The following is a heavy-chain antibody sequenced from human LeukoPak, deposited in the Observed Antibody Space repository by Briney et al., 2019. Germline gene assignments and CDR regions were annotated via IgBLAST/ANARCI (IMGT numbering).Heavy chain of an antibody. J-gene: IGHJ6*02. CDR1: GYTFTSYY. CDR3: ARAVGYCSGGSCYRFYGMDV. Sequence: ASVKVSCKASGYTFTSYYMHWVRQAPGQGLEWMGIINPSGGSTSYAQKFQGRVTMTRDASTSTVCMELSSLRSEDTAVYYCARAVGYCSGGSCYRFYGMDVWGQGTTVTVSS. D-gene: IGHD2-15*01. CDR2: INPSGGST. V-gene: IGHV1-46*01.